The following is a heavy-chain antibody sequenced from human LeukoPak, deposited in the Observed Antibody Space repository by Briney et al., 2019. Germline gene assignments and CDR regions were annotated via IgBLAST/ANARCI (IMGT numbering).Heavy chain of an antibody. J-gene: IGHJ4*02. CDR2: MNPNSGNT. CDR3: ARAHCSGGSCYYFDY. V-gene: IGHV1-8*01. D-gene: IGHD2-15*01. CDR1: GYTFTSYD. Sequence: GASVKVSCKASGYTFTSYDINWVRQATGQGREWMGWMNPNSGNTGYAQKFQGRVTMTRNTSISTAYMELSSLRSEDTAVYYCARAHCSGGSCYYFDYWGQGTLVTVSS.